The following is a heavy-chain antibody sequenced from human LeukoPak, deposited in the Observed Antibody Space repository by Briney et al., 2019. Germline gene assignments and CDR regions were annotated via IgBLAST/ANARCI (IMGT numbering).Heavy chain of an antibody. V-gene: IGHV4-59*01. CDR3: ARGGSWFDP. D-gene: IGHD3-10*01. CDR1: GGSISSYY. J-gene: IGHJ5*02. CDR2: IYYSGST. Sequence: SETLSLTCTVSGGSISSYYWSWIRQPPGKGLEWIGYIYYSGSTNYNPSLKSRVTISVDTSKNQFSLKLTSVTAADTAVYYCARGGSWFDPWGQETLVTVSS.